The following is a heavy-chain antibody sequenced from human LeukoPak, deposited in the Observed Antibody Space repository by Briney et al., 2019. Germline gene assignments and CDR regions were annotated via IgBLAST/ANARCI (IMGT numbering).Heavy chain of an antibody. D-gene: IGHD6-19*01. Sequence: GGSLRLSCAASGFTFSSYSMTWVRQAPGKGLEWVSCITSSSSYIYYADSVKGRFTISRDNAKNSLYLQMNSLRAEDTAVYYCARGSTYSSGWYTGFDYWGQGTLVTVSS. V-gene: IGHV3-21*01. J-gene: IGHJ4*02. CDR3: ARGSTYSSGWYTGFDY. CDR2: ITSSSSYI. CDR1: GFTFSSYS.